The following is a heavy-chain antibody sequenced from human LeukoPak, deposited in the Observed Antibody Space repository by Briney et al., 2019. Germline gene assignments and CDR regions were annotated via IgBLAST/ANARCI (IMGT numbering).Heavy chain of an antibody. D-gene: IGHD1-26*01. CDR1: GFTFSSYA. V-gene: IGHV3-23*01. Sequence: GGSLRLSCAASGFTFSSYAMTWVRQAPGKGPEWVSAISGSGGDTYYADSVKGRFTISRDNSKNTLYLQMNSLRAEDTAVYYCAKKGATTGDFDYWGQGTLVTVSS. CDR2: ISGSGGDT. J-gene: IGHJ4*02. CDR3: AKKGATTGDFDY.